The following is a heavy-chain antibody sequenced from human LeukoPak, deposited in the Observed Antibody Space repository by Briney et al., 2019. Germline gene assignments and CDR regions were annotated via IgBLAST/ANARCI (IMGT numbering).Heavy chain of an antibody. V-gene: IGHV3-23*01. Sequence: GGSLRLSCAASGFTFSNYAMIWVRQAPGKGLHWVSPITGSGDNTYYADSVKGRFTISRDNSKNTLYLQMNSLRAEDTALYYCAKSGGDTSVTPYYWGQGTLVTVSS. CDR2: ITGSGDNT. D-gene: IGHD4-4*01. CDR3: AKSGGDTSVTPYY. J-gene: IGHJ4*02. CDR1: GFTFSNYA.